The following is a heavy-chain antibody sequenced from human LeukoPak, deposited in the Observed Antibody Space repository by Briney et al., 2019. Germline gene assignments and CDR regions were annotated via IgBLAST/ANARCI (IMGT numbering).Heavy chain of an antibody. Sequence: GPTLVKPTETLTLTCTVSGFSLSNARMGVSWIRQPPGKALEWLAHIFSNDEKSYSTSLKSRLTISKDTSKSQVVLTMTNMDPVDTATYYCARIRSEGYYYGMDVWGQGTTVTVSS. J-gene: IGHJ6*02. CDR3: ARIRSEGYYYGMDV. CDR2: IFSNDEK. CDR1: GFSLSNARMG. V-gene: IGHV2-26*01.